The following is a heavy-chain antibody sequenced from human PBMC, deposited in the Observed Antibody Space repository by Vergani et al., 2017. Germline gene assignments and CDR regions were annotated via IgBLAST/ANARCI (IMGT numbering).Heavy chain of an antibody. CDR2: ISSSSSYI. CDR1: GFTFSSYS. CDR3: ARDFDSVDDYGGFFPFDY. D-gene: IGHD4-23*01. V-gene: IGHV3-21*01. J-gene: IGHJ4*02. Sequence: EVQLVESGGGVVRPGGSLRLSCAASGFTFSSYSMNWVRQAPGTGLEWVSSISSSSSYIYYSDSVKGRFTISRDNAKNSLYLQMNRLRAEDTAVYYCARDFDSVDDYGGFFPFDYWGQGTLVTVSS.